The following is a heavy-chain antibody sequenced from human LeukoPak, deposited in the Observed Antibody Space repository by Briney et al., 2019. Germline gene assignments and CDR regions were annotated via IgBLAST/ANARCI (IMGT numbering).Heavy chain of an antibody. CDR1: GGSFSGYY. J-gene: IGHJ6*03. CDR3: ARGPGYCSSTSCSDYYYYMDV. V-gene: IGHV4-34*01. CDR2: INHSGST. Sequence: PSETLSLTCAVYGGSFSGYYWSWIRQPPGKGLEWIGEINHSGSTNYNPSLKSRVTISVDTSKNQFSPKLSSVTAADTAVYYCARGPGYCSSTSCSDYYYYMDVWGKGTTVTVSS. D-gene: IGHD2-2*01.